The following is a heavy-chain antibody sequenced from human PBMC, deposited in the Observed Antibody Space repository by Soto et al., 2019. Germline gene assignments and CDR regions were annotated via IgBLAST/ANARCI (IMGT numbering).Heavy chain of an antibody. Sequence: VSGPTLVNPTQTLTLTCTFSGFSLSTSGMCVSWIRQPPGKALEWLARIDWDDDKYYSTSLKTRLTISKDTSKNQVVLTMTNMDPVDTATYYCARPYYDILTGYYDYFDYWGQGTLVTVSS. CDR2: IDWDDDK. J-gene: IGHJ4*02. D-gene: IGHD3-9*01. V-gene: IGHV2-70*11. CDR1: GFSLSTSGMC. CDR3: ARPYYDILTGYYDYFDY.